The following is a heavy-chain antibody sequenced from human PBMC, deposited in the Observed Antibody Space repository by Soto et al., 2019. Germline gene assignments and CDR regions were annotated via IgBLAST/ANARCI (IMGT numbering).Heavy chain of an antibody. J-gene: IGHJ4*02. Sequence: EVQLVESGGGLVQPGGSLRLSCAASGFTFSSFSMNWVRQAPGKGLEWVSYISGSSSTIYYADSVKGRFTVSRDNAKNSLYLQMNILRAEDTAVYYSARHGLAVEVDYWGQGTLVTVSS. CDR2: ISGSSSTI. D-gene: IGHD2-15*01. CDR3: ARHGLAVEVDY. V-gene: IGHV3-48*01. CDR1: GFTFSSFS.